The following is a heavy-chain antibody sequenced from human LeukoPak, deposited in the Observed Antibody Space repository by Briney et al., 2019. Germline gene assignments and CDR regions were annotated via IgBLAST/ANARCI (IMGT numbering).Heavy chain of an antibody. CDR3: AKSSYSSSWYQNWFDP. V-gene: IGHV3-30*02. J-gene: IGHJ5*02. CDR1: GFTFSSYG. D-gene: IGHD6-13*01. CDR2: IRYDGSNK. Sequence: PGGSPRLSCAASGFTFSSYGMHWVRQAPGKGLEWVAFIRYDGSNKYYADSVKGRFTISRDNSKNTLYLQMNSLRAEDTAVYYCAKSSYSSSWYQNWFDPWGQGTLVTVSS.